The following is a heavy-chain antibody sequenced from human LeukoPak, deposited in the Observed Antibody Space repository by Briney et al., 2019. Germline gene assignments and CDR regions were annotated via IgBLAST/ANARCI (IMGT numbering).Heavy chain of an antibody. CDR3: ARVRDYYANSDYSDY. Sequence: GASVKVSCKTSGYTFTSHYVSWVRQAPGQGLEWMVWISGYNGKTKYVQKFQGRITMTIDTSTTTAYMELRSLTSDDTAVYYCARVRDYYANSDYSDYWGRGTLVTVSS. V-gene: IGHV1-18*04. J-gene: IGHJ4*02. CDR2: ISGYNGKT. D-gene: IGHD3-22*01. CDR1: GYTFTSHY.